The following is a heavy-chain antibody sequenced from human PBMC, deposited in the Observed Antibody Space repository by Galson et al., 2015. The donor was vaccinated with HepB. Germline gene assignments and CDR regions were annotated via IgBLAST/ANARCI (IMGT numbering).Heavy chain of an antibody. V-gene: IGHV7-4-1*02. Sequence: SVKVSCKASGYTFTSYGISWVRQAPGQGLEWMGWINTNTGEPTYAQAFTGRFVFSLDTSVTTAHLQISSLKPEDTAVYYCARVTSTHNFGRSRYSFYYYGMDVWGQGTTVTVPS. CDR3: ARVTSTHNFGRSRYSFYYYGMDV. D-gene: IGHD1-20*01. J-gene: IGHJ6*02. CDR1: GYTFTSYG. CDR2: INTNTGEP.